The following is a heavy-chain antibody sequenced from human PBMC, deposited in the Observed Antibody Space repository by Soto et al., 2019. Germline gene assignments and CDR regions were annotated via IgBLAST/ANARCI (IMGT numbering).Heavy chain of an antibody. V-gene: IGHV4-59*01. CDR3: ARDPGGDLAPLYWYFDL. CDR1: GGSISSYY. D-gene: IGHD2-21*02. Sequence: SETLSLTCTVSGGSISSYYWSWIRQPPGKGLEWIGYIYYSGSTNYNPSLKSRVTISVDTSKNQFSLKLSSVTAADTAVYYCARDPGGDLAPLYWYFDLWGRGTLVTVSS. CDR2: IYYSGST. J-gene: IGHJ2*01.